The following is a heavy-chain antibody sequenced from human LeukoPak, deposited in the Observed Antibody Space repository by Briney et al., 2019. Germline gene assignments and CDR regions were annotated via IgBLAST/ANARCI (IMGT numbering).Heavy chain of an antibody. CDR3: ARDNGYNSFDY. CDR1: GGSISSYY. Sequence: SETLSLTCTVSGGSISSYYWSWIRQPPGKGLEWIGYIYYSGSTNYNPSLKSRVTISVDTSKNQFSLKLSSVTAADTAVYYCARDNGYNSFDYWGQGTLVTVHS. CDR2: IYYSGST. J-gene: IGHJ4*02. D-gene: IGHD5-24*01. V-gene: IGHV4-59*01.